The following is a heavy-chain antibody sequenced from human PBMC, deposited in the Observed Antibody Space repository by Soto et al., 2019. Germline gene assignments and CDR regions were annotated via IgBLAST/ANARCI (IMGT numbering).Heavy chain of an antibody. J-gene: IGHJ4*02. CDR3: ARAGWDDYGDSGGWDYFDY. CDR1: GYTFTSYD. V-gene: IGHV1-2*02. D-gene: IGHD4-17*01. CDR2: INPNSGGT. Sequence: GASVKVSCKASGYTFTSYDINWVRQATGQGLEWMGWINPNSGGTNYAQKFQGRVTMTRDTSISTAYMELSRLRSDDTAVYYCARAGWDDYGDSGGWDYFDYWGQGTLVTVSS.